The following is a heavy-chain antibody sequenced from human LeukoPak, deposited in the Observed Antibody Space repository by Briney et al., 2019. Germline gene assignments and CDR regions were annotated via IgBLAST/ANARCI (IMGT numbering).Heavy chain of an antibody. J-gene: IGHJ4*02. V-gene: IGHV1-8*01. D-gene: IGHD3-10*01. CDR3: ARDKPEFGEFDY. Sequence: ASVKVSCKASGYTFTSYDINWVRQATGQGLEWMGWMNPNSGNTGYAQKFQGRVTMTRNTSISTAYMELRSLRSDDTAVYYCARDKPEFGEFDYWGQGTLVTVSS. CDR1: GYTFTSYD. CDR2: MNPNSGNT.